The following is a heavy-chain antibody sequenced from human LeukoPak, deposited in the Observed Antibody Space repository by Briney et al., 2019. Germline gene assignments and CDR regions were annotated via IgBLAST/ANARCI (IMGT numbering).Heavy chain of an antibody. J-gene: IGHJ4*02. CDR1: GFTFSSYG. CDR3: ARDYYDSSGLDY. D-gene: IGHD3-22*01. V-gene: IGHV3-23*01. Sequence: GGSLRLSCAASGFTFSSYGMSWVRQAPGKGLEWVSAISGSGGSTYYADSVKGRFTISRDNSKNTLYLQMNSLRAEDTAVYHCARDYYDSSGLDYWGQGTLVTVSS. CDR2: ISGSGGST.